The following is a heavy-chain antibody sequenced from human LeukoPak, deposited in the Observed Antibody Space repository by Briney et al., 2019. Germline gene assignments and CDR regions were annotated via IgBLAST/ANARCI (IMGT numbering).Heavy chain of an antibody. Sequence: ASVRVSCKASGYTFLSYGFSWVRRAPGQGLEWMGWISNYNGDTNYAPNFHGRLTMTIDTSTTTSYMELRSLRSDDTAVYYCARDLAWGADLMGPTDDWLDPWSQGTLVTVSS. CDR1: GYTFLSYG. J-gene: IGHJ5*02. D-gene: IGHD1-26*01. CDR3: ARDLAWGADLMGPTDDWLDP. V-gene: IGHV1-18*01. CDR2: ISNYNGDT.